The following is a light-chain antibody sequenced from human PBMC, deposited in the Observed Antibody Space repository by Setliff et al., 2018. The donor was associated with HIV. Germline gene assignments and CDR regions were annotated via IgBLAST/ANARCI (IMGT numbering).Light chain of an antibody. CDR1: SSDVGNYNY. CDR3: SSSTISSPYV. J-gene: IGLJ1*01. CDR2: EVS. Sequence: QSALTQPASVSGSPGQSITISCTATSSDVGNYNYVSWYQQHPGKAPKLLIYEVSNRPSGVSNRFSGSKSGNTASLTISGLQAEDAADYYCSSSTISSPYVFGTGTKVTVL. V-gene: IGLV2-14*01.